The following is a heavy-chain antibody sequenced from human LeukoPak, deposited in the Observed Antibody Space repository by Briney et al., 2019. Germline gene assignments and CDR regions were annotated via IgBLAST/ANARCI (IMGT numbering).Heavy chain of an antibody. J-gene: IGHJ4*02. D-gene: IGHD6-19*01. CDR3: ARSSRSSGWFY. CDR2: INIYNGNT. CDR1: GYTFTNYG. Sequence: GASVKVSCKASGYTFTNYGISWVRQAPGQGLEWMDWINIYNGNTDYAQKLRGRVTMTTDTSTSTAYMELRSLRSEDTAVYYCARSSRSSGWFYWGQGTLVTVSS. V-gene: IGHV1-18*01.